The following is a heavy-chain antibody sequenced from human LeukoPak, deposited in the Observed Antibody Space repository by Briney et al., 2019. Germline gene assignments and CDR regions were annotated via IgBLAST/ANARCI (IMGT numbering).Heavy chain of an antibody. CDR2: INHSGST. CDR1: GGSFSGYY. V-gene: IGHV4-34*01. J-gene: IGHJ5*02. CDR3: ARKDIVVVPAAQNWFDP. D-gene: IGHD2-2*01. Sequence: SETLSLTCAVYGGSFSGYYWSWIRQPPGKGLEWIREINHSGSTNYNPSLKSRVTISVDTSKNQFSLKLSSVTAADTAVYYCARKDIVVVPAAQNWFDPWGQGTLVTVSS.